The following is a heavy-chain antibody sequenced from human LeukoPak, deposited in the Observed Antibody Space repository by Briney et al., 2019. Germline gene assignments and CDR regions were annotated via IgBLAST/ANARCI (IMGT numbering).Heavy chain of an antibody. CDR1: GYTFTSYY. Sequence: ASVKVPCKASGYTFTSYYMHWVRQAPGQGLEWMGIINPSGGSTSYAQKFQGRVTMTRDMSTSTVYMELSSLRSEDTAVFYCAREGPHWYFDLWGRGTLVTVSS. CDR3: AREGPHWYFDL. CDR2: INPSGGST. J-gene: IGHJ2*01. V-gene: IGHV1-46*01.